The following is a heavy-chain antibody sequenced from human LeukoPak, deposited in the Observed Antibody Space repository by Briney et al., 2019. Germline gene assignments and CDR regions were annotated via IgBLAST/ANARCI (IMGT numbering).Heavy chain of an antibody. CDR3: ARASLNDYYGSGSYKV. D-gene: IGHD3-10*01. CDR2: IKQDGSEK. V-gene: IGHV3-7*01. Sequence: PGGSLRLSCAASGFTFSSYWMSWVRQAPGKGLEWVANIKQDGSEKYYVDSVKGRFTISRDNAKNSLYLQMNSLRAEDTAVYYCARASLNDYYGSGSYKVWGQGTLVTVSS. CDR1: GFTFSSYW. J-gene: IGHJ4*02.